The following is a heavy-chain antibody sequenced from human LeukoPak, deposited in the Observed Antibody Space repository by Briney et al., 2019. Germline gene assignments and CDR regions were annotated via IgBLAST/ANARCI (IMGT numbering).Heavy chain of an antibody. Sequence: GGSLRLSCAASGFTFSSYAMSWVRQAPGKGLEWVSAISGSGGSTYYADSVKGRFTISRDNSKNTLYLQMNSLRAEDTAVYYCAKDPFFGDYYYHYMDVWGKGTTVTVSS. CDR3: AKDPFFGDYYYHYMDV. D-gene: IGHD3-10*01. CDR1: GFTFSSYA. CDR2: ISGSGGST. J-gene: IGHJ6*03. V-gene: IGHV3-23*01.